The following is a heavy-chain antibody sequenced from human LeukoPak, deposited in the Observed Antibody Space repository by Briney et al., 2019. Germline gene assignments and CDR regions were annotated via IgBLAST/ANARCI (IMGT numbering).Heavy chain of an antibody. CDR2: IYYSGST. CDR3: ARHGTISSESYFDY. J-gene: IGHJ4*02. CDR1: GGSVSSSSYY. V-gene: IGHV4-39*01. Sequence: SETLSLTCTVSGGSVSSSSYYWGWIRQPPGKGLEWIGSIYYSGSTYYNPSLKSRVTISVDTSKNQFSLNLSSVTAADTAVYYCARHGTISSESYFDYWGQGALVTVSS. D-gene: IGHD1-14*01.